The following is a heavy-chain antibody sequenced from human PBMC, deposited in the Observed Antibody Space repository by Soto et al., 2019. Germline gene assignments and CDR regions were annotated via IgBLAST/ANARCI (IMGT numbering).Heavy chain of an antibody. CDR1: GGSISSNY. CDR3: ARMSTDCSGGSCYRYNFDY. Sequence: SETLSLTCSVSGGSISSNYWSWIRQPPGKGLEWIGYIFYSGSTNYNPSLKSRVTISVDTSKNQFSLKLSSVTAADTAVYYCARMSTDCSGGSCYRYNFDYWGQETLVTV. CDR2: IFYSGST. V-gene: IGHV4-59*01. J-gene: IGHJ4*02. D-gene: IGHD2-15*01.